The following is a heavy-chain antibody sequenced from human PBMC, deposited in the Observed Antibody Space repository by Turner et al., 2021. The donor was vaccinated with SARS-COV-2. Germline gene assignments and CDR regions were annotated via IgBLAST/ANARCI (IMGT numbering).Heavy chain of an antibody. CDR2: IYPGDSET. CDR3: ARGFLGYFNAGSYPDD. V-gene: IGHV5-51*01. J-gene: IGHJ4*02. D-gene: IGHD3-16*01. Sequence: QMPGKGLDWMGNIYPGDSETRYSPSFQGQVTIPADKSFNTAYLEWSGLKASNTAMYYCARGFLGYFNAGSYPDDWGQGTLVTVSA.